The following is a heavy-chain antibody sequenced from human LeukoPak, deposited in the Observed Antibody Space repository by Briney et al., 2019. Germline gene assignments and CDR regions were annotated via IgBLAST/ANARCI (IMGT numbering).Heavy chain of an antibody. CDR2: IYHSGST. CDR1: GYSISSGYY. V-gene: IGHV4-38-2*02. CDR3: ARRGPYRRRIDY. D-gene: IGHD5-18*01. Sequence: PSETLSLACTVSGYSISSGYYWGWIRQPPGKGLEWIGSIYHSGSTYYNPSLKSRVTISVDTSKNQFSLKLSSVTAADTAVYYRARRGPYRRRIDYWGQGTLVTVSS. J-gene: IGHJ4*02.